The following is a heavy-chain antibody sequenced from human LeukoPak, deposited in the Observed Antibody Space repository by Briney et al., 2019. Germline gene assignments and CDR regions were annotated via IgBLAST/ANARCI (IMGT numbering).Heavy chain of an antibody. CDR1: GFTFSTYA. V-gene: IGHV3-23*01. J-gene: IGHJ4*02. D-gene: IGHD7-27*01. CDR3: VQDWAWGAFGY. CDR2: ISGTGGST. Sequence: PGGSLRLSCAASGFTFSTYAMTWVRQAPGKGLEWVSLISGTGGSTYYADSVKGRFTIYRDNSKNPVYLQMNSLGAEDTAVYYCVQDWAWGAFGYWGQGTLVTVSS.